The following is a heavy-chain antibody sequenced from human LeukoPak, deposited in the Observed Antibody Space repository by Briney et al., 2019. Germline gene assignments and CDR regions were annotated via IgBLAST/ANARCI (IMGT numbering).Heavy chain of an antibody. CDR2: INPNSGNT. CDR1: GYTFTGYY. V-gene: IGHV1-18*04. D-gene: IGHD6-19*01. Sequence: ASVKASCKASGYTFTGYYMHWVRQAPGQGLEWMGWINPNSGNTNYAQKLQGRVTMTTDTSTSTAYMELRSLRSDDTAVYYCARDDPYSSGSTGRWYWGQGTLVTVSS. CDR3: ARDDPYSSGSTGRWY. J-gene: IGHJ4*02.